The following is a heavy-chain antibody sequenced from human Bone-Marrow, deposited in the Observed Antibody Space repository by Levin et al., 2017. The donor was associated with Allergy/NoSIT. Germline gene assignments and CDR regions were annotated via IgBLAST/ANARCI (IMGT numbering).Heavy chain of an antibody. V-gene: IGHV3-21*01. CDR1: GFTFSSSS. D-gene: IGHD6-6*01. CDR3: ARAWISQYSSSSDY. Sequence: LSLTCAASGFTFSSSSMNWVRQAPGKGLEWVSSISSSSSYIYYADSVKGRFTISRDNAKNSLYLQMNSLRAEDTAVYYCARAWISQYSSSSDYWGQGTLVTVSS. CDR2: ISSSSSYI. J-gene: IGHJ4*02.